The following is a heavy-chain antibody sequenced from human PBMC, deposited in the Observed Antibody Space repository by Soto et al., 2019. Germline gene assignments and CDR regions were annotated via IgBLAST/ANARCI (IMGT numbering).Heavy chain of an antibody. J-gene: IGHJ6*02. D-gene: IGHD2-15*01. Sequence: ASVKVSCKASGYTFTSYGISWMRQAPGQGLEWMGWISAYNGNTNYAQKLQGRVTMTTDTSTSTAYMELRSLRSDDTAVYYCARVARYCSGGSCYSGFGYYYGMDVWGQGTTVTVSS. CDR2: ISAYNGNT. CDR3: ARVARYCSGGSCYSGFGYYYGMDV. CDR1: GYTFTSYG. V-gene: IGHV1-18*01.